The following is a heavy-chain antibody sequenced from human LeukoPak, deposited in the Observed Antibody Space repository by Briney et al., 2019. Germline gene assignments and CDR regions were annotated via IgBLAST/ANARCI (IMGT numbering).Heavy chain of an antibody. Sequence: ASVKVSCKASGYNLISYGIIWVRQPPGQGLEWMGWISAYNVNTNYAQKFQGRVTMTTDTSTSTAYMELRSLKSDDTAVYFCARPYDTSGYYDYYLDYWGQGTLVTVSS. CDR3: ARPYDTSGYYDYYLDY. CDR1: GYNLISYG. D-gene: IGHD3-22*01. V-gene: IGHV1-18*01. J-gene: IGHJ4*02. CDR2: ISAYNVNT.